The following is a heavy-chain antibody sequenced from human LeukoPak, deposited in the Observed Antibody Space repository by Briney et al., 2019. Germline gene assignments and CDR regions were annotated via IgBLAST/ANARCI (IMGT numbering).Heavy chain of an antibody. J-gene: IGHJ3*02. CDR1: EFTFGSYE. Sequence: GGSLRLSCAASEFTFGSYEMNWVRQAPGKGLEWLSYISSTGSTKYYADSVKGRFTISRDNAKNSLYLQVNSLRAEDTAVYYCARIFSGGPTGHAFDIWGQGTMVTVSS. D-gene: IGHD2-15*01. V-gene: IGHV3-48*03. CDR2: ISSTGSTK. CDR3: ARIFSGGPTGHAFDI.